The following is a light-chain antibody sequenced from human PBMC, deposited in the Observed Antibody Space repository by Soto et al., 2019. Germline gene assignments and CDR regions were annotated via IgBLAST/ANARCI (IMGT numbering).Light chain of an antibody. CDR2: AAS. CDR3: QKSYSTPRT. V-gene: IGKV1-39*01. J-gene: IGKJ1*01. CDR1: QSISSY. Sequence: DIQMTQSPSSLSASVGDRVTITCRASQSISSYLNWYQQKPGKAPKLLIYAASSLQSGVPSRFSGSGSGTDFTLTISSLQPEDFATYYCQKSYSTPRTCGQGPKVDIK.